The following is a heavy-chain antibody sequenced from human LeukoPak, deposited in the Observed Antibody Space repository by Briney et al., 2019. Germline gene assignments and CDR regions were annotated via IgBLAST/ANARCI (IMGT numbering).Heavy chain of an antibody. Sequence: GGSLRLSCAASGFTFRSYWMSWVRQAPGKGLEWVAHIKEDGSEKYYVGSVKGRFTISRDNAKNSLYLQMNSLRAEDTAVYYCARRYYYESSGYYPFDYWGQGALVTVSS. CDR2: IKEDGSEK. CDR3: ARRYYYESSGYYPFDY. V-gene: IGHV3-7*01. J-gene: IGHJ4*02. CDR1: GFTFRSYW. D-gene: IGHD3-22*01.